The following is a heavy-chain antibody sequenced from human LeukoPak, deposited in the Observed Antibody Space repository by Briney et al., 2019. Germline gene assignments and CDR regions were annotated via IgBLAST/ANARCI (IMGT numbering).Heavy chain of an antibody. CDR2: INPNSGGT. D-gene: IGHD2-2*01. CDR1: GYTFTGYY. J-gene: IGHJ5*02. Sequence: ASVKVFCKASGYTFTGYYMHWVRQAPRQGLEWMGWINPNSGGTNYAQKFQGRVTMTRDTSISTAYMELSRLRSDDTAVYYCCNSPARSWFDPWGQGTLVTVSS. CDR3: CNSPARSWFDP. V-gene: IGHV1-2*02.